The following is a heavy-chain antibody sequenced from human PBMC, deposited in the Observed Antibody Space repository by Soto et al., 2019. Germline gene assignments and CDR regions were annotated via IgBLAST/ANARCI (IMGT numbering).Heavy chain of an antibody. CDR3: ACRDPGTSVDY. V-gene: IGHV4-4*01. Sequence: SETLSLICAVSGGSFTSNNWWTWVRQPPGQGLEWIGEIYRTGSTNYNPSLKSRVTISLDKSENQFSLKVTSLTAADTAVYCGACRDPGTSVDYWGQGTLVTVSS. D-gene: IGHD1-7*01. J-gene: IGHJ4*02. CDR1: GGSFTSNNW. CDR2: IYRTGST.